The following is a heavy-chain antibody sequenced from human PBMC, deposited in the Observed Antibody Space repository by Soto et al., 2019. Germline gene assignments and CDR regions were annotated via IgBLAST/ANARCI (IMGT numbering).Heavy chain of an antibody. CDR1: GFTFRTYY. CDR2: ISAGSTNI. V-gene: IGHV3-21*01. Sequence: PGGSLRLSCAASGFTFRTYYMIWVRQAPGKGLEWVSSISAGSTNIYYAPSVKGRFTISRDSAKNSLYLQINSLRAEDTAVYYCARQYPSSSRHFDHWGQGTLVTVSS. J-gene: IGHJ4*02. CDR3: ARQYPSSSRHFDH. D-gene: IGHD6-6*01.